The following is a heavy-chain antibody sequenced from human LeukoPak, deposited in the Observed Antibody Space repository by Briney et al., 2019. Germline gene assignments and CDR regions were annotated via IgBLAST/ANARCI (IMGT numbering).Heavy chain of an antibody. Sequence: ASETLSLTCTVSGDSISSSFYYWGWIRQPPGKGLEWIGSIYYGGGTHYNPSLKSRATIFLDTSMNQFSLRLTSVTAADTAVYYCARFKRAGGWSYFDYWGQGTLVTVSS. CDR1: GDSISSSFYY. CDR3: ARFKRAGGWSYFDY. CDR2: IYYGGGT. J-gene: IGHJ4*02. V-gene: IGHV4-39*07. D-gene: IGHD6-19*01.